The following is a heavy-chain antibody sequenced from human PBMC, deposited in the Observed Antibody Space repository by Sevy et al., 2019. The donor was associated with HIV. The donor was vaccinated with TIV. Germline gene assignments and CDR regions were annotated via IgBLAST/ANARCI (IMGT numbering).Heavy chain of an antibody. CDR2: INAGNGNT. Sequence: ASVKVSCKASGYTFTSYAMHWVRQAPGQRLEWMGWINAGNGNTKYSLKFQGRVTITRDTSASTAYMELRSLRTEDTAVYYCATSGYCSGGSCYGDYYYYYMDVWGKGTTVTVSS. D-gene: IGHD2-15*01. CDR3: ATSGYCSGGSCYGDYYYYYMDV. J-gene: IGHJ6*03. CDR1: GYTFTSYA. V-gene: IGHV1-3*01.